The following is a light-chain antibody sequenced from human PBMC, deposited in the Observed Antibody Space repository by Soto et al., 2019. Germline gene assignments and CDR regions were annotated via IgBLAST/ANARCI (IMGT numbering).Light chain of an antibody. CDR1: SSDVGGHNY. J-gene: IGLJ1*01. Sequence: QSAVTQPASVSGSPGQSITISCTGSSSDVGGHNYVSWYQQHPGKAPKLMIYEVTTRPSGVSNRFSGSNSGNTAYLTISGLQAEDEAEYYCSSYTFTSTLYVFGTGTKVTV. CDR3: SSYTFTSTLYV. CDR2: EVT. V-gene: IGLV2-14*01.